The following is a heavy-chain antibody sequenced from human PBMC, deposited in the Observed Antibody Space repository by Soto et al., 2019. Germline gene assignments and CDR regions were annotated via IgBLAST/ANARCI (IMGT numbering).Heavy chain of an antibody. CDR3: ARANAYCGGDCLGFDY. V-gene: IGHV1-46*01. D-gene: IGHD2-21*02. J-gene: IGHJ4*02. Sequence: ASVKVSCKASGYTFTSYYMHWVRQAPGQGLEWKGIINPSGGSTSYAQKFQGRVTMTRDTSTSTVYMELSSLRSEDTAVYYCARANAYCGGDCLGFDYWGQGTLVTVSS. CDR2: INPSGGST. CDR1: GYTFTSYY.